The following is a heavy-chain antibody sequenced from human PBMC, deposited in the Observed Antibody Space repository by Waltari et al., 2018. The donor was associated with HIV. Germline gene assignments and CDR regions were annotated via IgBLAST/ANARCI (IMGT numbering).Heavy chain of an antibody. V-gene: IGHV3-30*01. Sequence: QVQLVESGGGVVQPGRSLRLSCAASRFPFSSFAVHWVRQAPGKGLEWVAVISYVGNNKYYADSVRGRFTISRDNSKNTLYLQMNSLRAEDTAVYYCAREVVPYYFDYWGQGTLVTVSS. CDR2: ISYVGNNK. CDR1: RFPFSSFA. CDR3: AREVVPYYFDY. J-gene: IGHJ4*02. D-gene: IGHD2-15*01.